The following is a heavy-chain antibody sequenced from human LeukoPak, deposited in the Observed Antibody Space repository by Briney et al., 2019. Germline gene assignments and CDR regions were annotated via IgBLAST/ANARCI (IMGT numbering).Heavy chain of an antibody. Sequence: PGGSLRLSCVASGFTFSSYWMAWVRQTPGKGLEWVASIQQDGNEKYYVDSVKGRFTISKDNAKNLLYLQVNNLRAEDTAVYYCARASVQGQWLIHYYYYYMDVWGKGTTVTVSS. CDR3: ARASVQGQWLIHYYYYYMDV. CDR2: IQQDGNEK. J-gene: IGHJ6*03. CDR1: GFTFSSYW. D-gene: IGHD6-19*01. V-gene: IGHV3-7*01.